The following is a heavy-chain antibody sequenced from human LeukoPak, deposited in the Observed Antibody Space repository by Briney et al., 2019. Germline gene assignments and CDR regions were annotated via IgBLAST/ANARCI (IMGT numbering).Heavy chain of an antibody. D-gene: IGHD5-12*01. CDR3: ASVRMRGYSGYGDY. J-gene: IGHJ4*02. V-gene: IGHV4-30-4*01. Sequence: PSETLSLTCTVSGGSISSGDYYWSWIRQPPGKGLEGIGYIYYSGSTYYNPSLKSRVTISVDTSKNQFSLKLSSVTAADTAVYYCASVRMRGYSGYGDYWGQGTLVTVSS. CDR1: GGSISSGDYY. CDR2: IYYSGST.